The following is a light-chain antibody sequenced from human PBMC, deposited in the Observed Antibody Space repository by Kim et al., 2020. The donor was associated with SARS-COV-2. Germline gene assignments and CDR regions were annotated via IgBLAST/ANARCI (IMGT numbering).Light chain of an antibody. J-gene: IGKJ5*01. Sequence: DIQMTQSPSSVSASVGDRVTITCRASQDISSWLAWYQQKPGKAPKLLIYAASSLQSGVPSRFSGSGSGTDFTLTISSLQPEDFATYYCQQANSFPPRSITFGQGTRLEIK. CDR2: AAS. V-gene: IGKV1-12*01. CDR3: QQANSFPPRSIT. CDR1: QDISSW.